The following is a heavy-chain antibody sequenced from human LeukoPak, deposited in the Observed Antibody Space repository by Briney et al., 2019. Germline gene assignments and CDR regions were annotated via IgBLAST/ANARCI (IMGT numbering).Heavy chain of an antibody. V-gene: IGHV3-66*01. CDR2: IHSGGST. Sequence: PGGSLRLSCAASGFTVSSNYMSWVRQAPGKGLEWVSVIHSGGSTYYADSVKGRFTISRDNSKNTLYLQMNSLRAEDTAVYYCASVYSGGWSQTNDAFDIWGQGTMVTVSS. D-gene: IGHD6-19*01. J-gene: IGHJ3*02. CDR1: GFTVSSNY. CDR3: ASVYSGGWSQTNDAFDI.